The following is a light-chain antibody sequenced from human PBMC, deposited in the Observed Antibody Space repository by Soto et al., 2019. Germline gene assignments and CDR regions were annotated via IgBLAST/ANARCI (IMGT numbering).Light chain of an antibody. CDR2: DVT. V-gene: IGLV2-14*03. J-gene: IGLJ2*01. CDR3: SSYTSLTTVV. Sequence: QSALTQPASVSGSPGQSITISCTGSSSDVGGYNYVSWYQQHPGKAPKLTIYDVTYRPSGVSTRFSGSKSGNTASLTISGLQAEDEADYYCSSYTSLTTVVFGGGTKLTVL. CDR1: SSDVGGYNY.